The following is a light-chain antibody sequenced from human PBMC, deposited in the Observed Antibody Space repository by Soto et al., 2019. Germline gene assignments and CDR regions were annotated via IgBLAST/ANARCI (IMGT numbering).Light chain of an antibody. J-gene: IGLJ1*01. V-gene: IGLV2-8*01. Sequence: QSVLTPFPYASGSAGHSVTLSCTGNRIDVGGYNYFSWYQQYPGKVPKLMIYEVSERPSGVPDRFSGSKSGNTAFLTVSGLKAEDEADYYRLSYAETAYVLGTGNRSPS. CDR1: RIDVGGYNY. CDR3: LSYAETAYV. CDR2: EVS.